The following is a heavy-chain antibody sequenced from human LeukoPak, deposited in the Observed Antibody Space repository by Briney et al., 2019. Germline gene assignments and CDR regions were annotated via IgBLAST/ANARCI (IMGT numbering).Heavy chain of an antibody. V-gene: IGHV3-74*01. CDR2: INSDGSST. Sequence: GGSLRLSCAASGFTFSSYWMHWVRQAPGKGLVWVSRINSDGSSTSYADSVKGRFTISRDNAKNTLYLQMNSLRAEDTAVYYCLVRGIVNFDYLDYWGQGTLVTVSS. CDR3: LVRGIVNFDYLDY. CDR1: GFTFSSYW. J-gene: IGHJ4*02. D-gene: IGHD3-10*01.